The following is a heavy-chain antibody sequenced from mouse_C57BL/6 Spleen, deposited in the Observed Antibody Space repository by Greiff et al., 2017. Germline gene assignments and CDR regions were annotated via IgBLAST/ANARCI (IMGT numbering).Heavy chain of an antibody. CDR3: ASYGSNYGGFAY. CDR2: IYPGDGDT. CDR1: GYAFSSSW. Sequence: VQLQQSGPELVKPGASVKISCKASGYAFSSSWMNWVKQRPGKGLEWIGRIYPGDGDTNYNGKFKGKATLTADKSSSTAYMQLSSLTSEDSAVYFCASYGSNYGGFAYWGQETLVTVSA. V-gene: IGHV1-82*01. D-gene: IGHD1-1*01. J-gene: IGHJ3*01.